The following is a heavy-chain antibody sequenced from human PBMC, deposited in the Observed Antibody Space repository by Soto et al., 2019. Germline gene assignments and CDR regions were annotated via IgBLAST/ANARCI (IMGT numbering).Heavy chain of an antibody. CDR2: IYYSGST. CDR3: ARDFYSSRSNYYYGMDV. D-gene: IGHD6-13*01. J-gene: IGHJ6*02. CDR1: GGSVSSGSYY. Sequence: SETLSLTCTVSGGSVSSGSYYWSWIRQPPGKGLEWIGYIYYSGSTNYNPSLKSRVTISVDTSKNQFSLKLSSVTAADTAVYYCARDFYSSRSNYYYGMDVWGQGTTVTVSS. V-gene: IGHV4-61*01.